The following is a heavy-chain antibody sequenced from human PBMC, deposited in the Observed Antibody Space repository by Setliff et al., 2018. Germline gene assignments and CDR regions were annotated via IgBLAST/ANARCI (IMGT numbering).Heavy chain of an antibody. V-gene: IGHV3-30*18. J-gene: IGHJ4*02. D-gene: IGHD6-19*01. CDR3: AKDSLSGWSAVDY. Sequence: GESLTISCGASGFIFSNFGMHWVRQAPGKGLEWVAAVSFDGRNKYYEDSVKGRFTISRDDSKNTLYLQMNSLRPEDTAVYYCAKDSLSGWSAVDYWGQGTLVTVSS. CDR2: VSFDGRNK. CDR1: GFIFSNFG.